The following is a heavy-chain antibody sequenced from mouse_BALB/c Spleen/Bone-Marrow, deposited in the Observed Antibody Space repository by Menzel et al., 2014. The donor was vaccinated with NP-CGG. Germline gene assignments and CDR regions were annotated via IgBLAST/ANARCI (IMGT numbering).Heavy chain of an antibody. Sequence: EVQLQQSGAELVKPGASVKLSCTASGFNIKDTYMHWVKQRPEQGLEWIGRIDPANGNTKYDPKFQGKATIAAYTSSNTAYLQRSSLTSEDTAFYYCARYRLGTYFDYWGQGTTLTVSS. CDR1: GFNIKDTY. J-gene: IGHJ2*01. CDR2: IDPANGNT. CDR3: ARYRLGTYFDY. V-gene: IGHV14-3*02. D-gene: IGHD1-2*01.